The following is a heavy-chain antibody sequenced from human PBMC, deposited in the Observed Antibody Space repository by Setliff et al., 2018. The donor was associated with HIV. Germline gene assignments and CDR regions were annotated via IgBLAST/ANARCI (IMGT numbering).Heavy chain of an antibody. Sequence: ASVKVSCKASGYTFTTYYIHWVRQAPGQGLEWMGILNPSEGTTSFAQKFQGRVTMTRATSTSTVYMDLSSLRADDTAVYQCVRGYRSAWNSWFDAWGQGTRVTVSS. CDR2: LNPSEGTT. J-gene: IGHJ5*02. V-gene: IGHV1-46*01. D-gene: IGHD6-19*01. CDR3: VRGYRSAWNSWFDA. CDR1: GYTFTTYY.